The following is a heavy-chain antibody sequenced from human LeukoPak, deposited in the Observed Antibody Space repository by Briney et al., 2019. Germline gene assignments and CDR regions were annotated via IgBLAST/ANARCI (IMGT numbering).Heavy chain of an antibody. Sequence: AASVKVSCKASGYMFTAYYINWVRQSPGLGLEWLGWINPSSGGTTYAQRFQGRVTMTSDTSTSTAYLELNGLRSDDTAVYFCARLNSGNLRGILYWGQGSLVTVSS. D-gene: IGHD3-10*01. CDR3: ARLNSGNLRGILY. J-gene: IGHJ4*02. CDR1: GYMFTAYY. CDR2: INPSSGGT. V-gene: IGHV1-2*02.